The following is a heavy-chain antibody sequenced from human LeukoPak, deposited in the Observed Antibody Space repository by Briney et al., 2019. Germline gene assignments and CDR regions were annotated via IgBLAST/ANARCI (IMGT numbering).Heavy chain of an antibody. CDR2: IIPIFGTA. V-gene: IGHV1-69*13. CDR1: GGTFSSYA. Sequence: GASVKVSCKASGGTFSSYAISWVRQAPGQGLEWMGGIIPIFGTANYAQKFQGRVTITADESTSTAYMELSSLRSEDTAVYYCARHEISHLADSLDYWGQGTLVTVSS. D-gene: IGHD2-15*01. CDR3: ARHEISHLADSLDY. J-gene: IGHJ4*02.